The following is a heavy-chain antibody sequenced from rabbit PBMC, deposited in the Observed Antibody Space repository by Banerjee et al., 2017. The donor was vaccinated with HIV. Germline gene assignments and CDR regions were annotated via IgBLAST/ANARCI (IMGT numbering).Heavy chain of an antibody. CDR3: VRGGVVAEMGVNL. CDR2: IDTADGNT. J-gene: IGHJ4*01. D-gene: IGHD4-1*01. Sequence: QEQLEESGGDLVQPGASLTLTCTASGFSFSSGLPICWVRQAPGKGLEWIACIDTADGNTYYASWAKGRFTISLDNAQNTLYLQLNSLTDADTATYFCVRGGVVAEMGVNLWGQGTLVTVS. CDR1: GFSFSSGLP. V-gene: IGHV1S45*01.